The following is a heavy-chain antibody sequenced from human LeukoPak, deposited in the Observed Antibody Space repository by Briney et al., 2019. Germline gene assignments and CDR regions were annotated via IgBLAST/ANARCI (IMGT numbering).Heavy chain of an antibody. CDR1: GGSFSGYY. Sequence: SETLSLTCAVHGGSFSGYYWSWIRQPPGKGLEWIGEINHSGNTNYNSSLKSRVTISIDTSKNQFSLKLTSVTAADTAVYYCARVVDPYFDYWGQGTLVTVSS. V-gene: IGHV4-34*01. CDR3: ARVVDPYFDY. J-gene: IGHJ4*02. CDR2: INHSGNT. D-gene: IGHD6-6*01.